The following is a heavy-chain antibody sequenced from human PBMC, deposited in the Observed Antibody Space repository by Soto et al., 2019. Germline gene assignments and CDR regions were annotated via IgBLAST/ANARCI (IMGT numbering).Heavy chain of an antibody. CDR2: FDPEDGET. D-gene: IGHD3-10*01. Sequence: ASVKVSCKVSGYTHTDLSMHWVRQAPGKGLEWMGGFDPEDGETIYAQKFQGRVTMTEDTSTDTAYMELSSLRSEDTAVYYCATVAPTLLSITIVRGSNYYYGMDVWGQGTTVIVSS. J-gene: IGHJ6*02. V-gene: IGHV1-24*01. CDR3: ATVAPTLLSITIVRGSNYYYGMDV. CDR1: GYTHTDLS.